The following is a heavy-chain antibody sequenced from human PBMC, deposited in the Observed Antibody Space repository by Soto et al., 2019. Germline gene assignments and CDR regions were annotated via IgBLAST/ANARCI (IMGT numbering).Heavy chain of an antibody. J-gene: IGHJ6*03. CDR2: IYYSGST. CDR1: GGSISSYY. V-gene: IGHV4-59*08. Sequence: KPSETLSLTCTVSGGSISSYYWSWIRQPPGKGLEWIGYIYYSGSTNYNPSLKSRVTISVDTSKNQFSLKLSSVTAADTAVYYCARSFDQLLPGYYYYYMDVWGKRTTVTVSS. D-gene: IGHD4-4*01. CDR3: ARSFDQLLPGYYYYYMDV.